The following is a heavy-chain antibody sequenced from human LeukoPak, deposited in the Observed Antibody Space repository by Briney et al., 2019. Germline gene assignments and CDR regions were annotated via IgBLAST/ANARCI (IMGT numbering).Heavy chain of an antibody. V-gene: IGHV5-51*01. D-gene: IGHD3-16*02. CDR3: ARGRLSPRLYYYMDV. Sequence: GESLQISCQGSGYSFTSYWIGWVRQLPGKGLEWMGIIYPGDSDTRYSPSFQGQVTISADKSISTAYLQWSSLKASDTAMYYCARGRLSPRLYYYMDVWGKGTTVTVSS. J-gene: IGHJ6*03. CDR2: IYPGDSDT. CDR1: GYSFTSYW.